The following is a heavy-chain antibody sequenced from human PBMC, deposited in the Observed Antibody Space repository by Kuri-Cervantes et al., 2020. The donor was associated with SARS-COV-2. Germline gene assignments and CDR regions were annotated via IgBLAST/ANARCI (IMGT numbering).Heavy chain of an antibody. V-gene: IGHV1-46*01. CDR2: INPSGGST. CDR3: ARNWLGYCSGGSCRYYYYYMDV. D-gene: IGHD2-15*01. J-gene: IGHJ6*03. Sequence: ASVKVSCKASGYTFTSYYMHWVRQAPGQGLEWMGIINPSGGSTSYAQKFQGRVTMTRDTSTSTAYMELRSLRSDDTAVYYCARNWLGYCSGGSCRYYYYYMDVWGKGTTVTVSS. CDR1: GYTFTSYY.